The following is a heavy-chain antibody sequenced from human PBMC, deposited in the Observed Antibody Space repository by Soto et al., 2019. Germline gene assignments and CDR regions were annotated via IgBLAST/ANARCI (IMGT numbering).Heavy chain of an antibody. CDR2: INPNSGGT. CDR3: ARGESTVTTSWFDP. J-gene: IGHJ5*02. Sequence: ASVKVSCKASGYTFTGYYMHWVRQAPGQGLEWMGWINPNSGGTNYAQKFQGWVTMTRDTSISTAYMELSRLRSDDTAVYYCARGESTVTTSWFDPWGQGTLVTVSS. D-gene: IGHD4-4*01. CDR1: GYTFTGYY. V-gene: IGHV1-2*04.